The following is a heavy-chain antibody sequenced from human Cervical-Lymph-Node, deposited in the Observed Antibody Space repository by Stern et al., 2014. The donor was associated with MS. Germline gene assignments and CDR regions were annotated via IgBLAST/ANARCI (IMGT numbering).Heavy chain of an antibody. CDR2: VNPNGGFT. Sequence: VQLEESGAEVRKPGASVKVSCQASGYTFTAFYMHWLRQAPGQGLEWMGRVNPNGGFTIYAQKFQGRVTMTRDTSISTAYMELNRLTSDDTAVYYCARSWPSTVTTFHFWGQGTLVTVSS. V-gene: IGHV1-2*06. CDR3: ARSWPSTVTTFHF. CDR1: GYTFTAFY. J-gene: IGHJ4*02. D-gene: IGHD4-17*01.